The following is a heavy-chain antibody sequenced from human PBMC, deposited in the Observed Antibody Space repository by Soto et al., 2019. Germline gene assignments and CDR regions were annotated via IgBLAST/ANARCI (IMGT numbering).Heavy chain of an antibody. D-gene: IGHD6-19*01. CDR1: SGSFSGYY. CDR3: ARDPAPSGWYDY. Sequence: PSETLSLTCSIYSGSFSGYYWSWIRQPPGKGLEWIGEISQSGNTNYSPSLKSRVSISIDTSKKQFSLNLASVSAADTAVYYCARDPAPSGWYDYWGQGTRVTVSS. CDR2: ISQSGNT. V-gene: IGHV4-34*01. J-gene: IGHJ4*02.